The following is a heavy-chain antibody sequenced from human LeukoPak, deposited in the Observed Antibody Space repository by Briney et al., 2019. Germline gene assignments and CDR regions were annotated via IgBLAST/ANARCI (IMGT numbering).Heavy chain of an antibody. CDR2: MNPNSGNA. Sequence: GASVKVSCKASGYTFTSYDINWVRQATGQGLEWMGWMNPNSGNAGYAQKFQGRVTITRNTSISTAYMELSSLRSEDTAVYYCARGRGYCSSTSCYPVWFDPWGQGTLVTVSS. CDR3: ARGRGYCSSTSCYPVWFDP. D-gene: IGHD2-2*01. CDR1: GYTFTSYD. J-gene: IGHJ5*02. V-gene: IGHV1-8*03.